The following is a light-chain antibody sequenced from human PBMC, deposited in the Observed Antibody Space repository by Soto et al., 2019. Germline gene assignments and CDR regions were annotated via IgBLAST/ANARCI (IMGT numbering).Light chain of an antibody. V-gene: IGKV3-15*01. CDR3: QQYYHWPRT. CDR1: QSVGTN. Sequence: EIVMTQSPATLSVSPGERATLSCRASQSVGTNLAWYQQKPGQAPRLLIYGASTRATGIPARVSGSGSGTEFTLTISSLHSEDFVVYYCQQYYHWPRTFGQGTKLEIK. J-gene: IGKJ2*01. CDR2: GAS.